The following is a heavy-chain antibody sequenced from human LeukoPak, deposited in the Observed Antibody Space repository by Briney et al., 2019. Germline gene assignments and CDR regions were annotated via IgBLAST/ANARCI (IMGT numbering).Heavy chain of an antibody. CDR3: ARVATSTDDYYYYYMDV. CDR1: GYTFTSYG. D-gene: IGHD5-12*01. CDR2: ISAYNGNT. J-gene: IGHJ6*03. Sequence: GASVKVSCKASGYTFTSYGISWVRQAPGQGLDWMGWISAYNGNTNYAQKLQGRVTMTTDTSTSTAYMELRSLRSDDTAVYYCARVATSTDDYYYYYMDVWGKGTTVTVSS. V-gene: IGHV1-18*01.